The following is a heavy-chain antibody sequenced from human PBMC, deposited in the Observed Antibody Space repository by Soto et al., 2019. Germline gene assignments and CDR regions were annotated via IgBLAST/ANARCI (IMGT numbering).Heavy chain of an antibody. CDR3: AAESMIVVALMRPAAFDL. CDR1: RFTFPISA. V-gene: IGHV1-58*01. CDR2: IVFVSGNT. J-gene: IGHJ3*01. D-gene: IGHD3-22*01. Sequence: SGKVSCKAARFTFPISALQWVRQARLQRLEWIGLIVFVSGNTNYAQKFQERVTITRDMSTSRAYMELSSLRSEDTAVYYCAAESMIVVALMRPAAFDLWGQGTMVT.